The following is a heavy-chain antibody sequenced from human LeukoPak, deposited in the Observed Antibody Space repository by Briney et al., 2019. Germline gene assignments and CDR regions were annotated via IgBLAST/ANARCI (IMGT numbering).Heavy chain of an antibody. D-gene: IGHD3-22*01. CDR2: IGGGGGST. V-gene: IGHV3-23*01. CDR1: GFTFRTYA. CDR3: AKDLGDYDTSGCLDY. Sequence: GGSLRLSCAASGFTFRTYAMSWVAQAPGKGLEWVSGIGGGGGSTYYADSVKGRFTISRDNSKNTVYLLMNSLRAEDTAVYYCAKDLGDYDTSGCLDYWGQGTLVTVSS. J-gene: IGHJ4*02.